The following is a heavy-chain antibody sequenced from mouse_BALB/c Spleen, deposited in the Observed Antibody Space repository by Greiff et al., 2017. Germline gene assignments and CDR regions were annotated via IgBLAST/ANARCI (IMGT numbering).Heavy chain of an antibody. J-gene: IGHJ4*01. CDR2: ISCYNGAT. CDR3: ARSETTVVENDAMDY. D-gene: IGHD1-1*01. V-gene: IGHV1S34*01. CDR1: GYSFTGYY. Sequence: LVKTGASVKISCKASGYSFTGYYMHWVKLSHGKSLEWIGYISCYNGATSYNQKFKGKATFTVDTSSSTAYMQFNSLTSEDSAVYYCARSETTVVENDAMDYWGQGTSVTVSS.